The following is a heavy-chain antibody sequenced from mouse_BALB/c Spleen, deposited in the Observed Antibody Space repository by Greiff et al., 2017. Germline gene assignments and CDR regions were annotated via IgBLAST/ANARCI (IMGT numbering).Heavy chain of an antibody. CDR2: IYPGSGST. CDR1: GYTFTDYV. CDR3: ARKRDSMDY. Sequence: QVQLKESGPELVKPGASVKMSCKASGYTFTDYVISWVKQRTGQGLEWIGEIYPGSGSTYYNEKFKGKATLTADKSSNTAYMQLSSLTSEDSAVYFCARKRDSMDYWGQGTSVTVSS. V-gene: IGHV1-77*01. J-gene: IGHJ4*01.